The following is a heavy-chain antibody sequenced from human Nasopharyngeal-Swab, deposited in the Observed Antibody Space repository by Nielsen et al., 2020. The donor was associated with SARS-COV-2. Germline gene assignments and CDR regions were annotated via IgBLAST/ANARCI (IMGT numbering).Heavy chain of an antibody. J-gene: IGHJ3*02. CDR2: ISASGGST. Sequence: ESLKISCIASEFTFNIYAMAWVRRTPGRGLQWVSGISASGGSTYYTDSVKGRFAVSRDNSRNTLYLQMHSLRVEDTALYYCAKDDVVRGDAFDIWGQGTMVTVSS. D-gene: IGHD3-10*01. CDR1: EFTFNIYA. CDR3: AKDDVVRGDAFDI. V-gene: IGHV3-23*01.